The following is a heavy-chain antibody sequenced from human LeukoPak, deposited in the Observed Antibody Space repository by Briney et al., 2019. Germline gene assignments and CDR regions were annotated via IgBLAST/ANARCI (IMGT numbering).Heavy chain of an antibody. CDR1: GGTFSSYA. J-gene: IGHJ4*02. V-gene: IGHV1-69*05. CDR3: AREAAAGLDY. D-gene: IGHD6-13*01. Sequence: GASVKVSCKASGGTFSSYAISWVRQAPGQGHEWMGGIIPIFGTANYAQKFQGRVTITTDESTSTAYMELSSLRSEDTAVYYCAREAAAGLDYWGQGTLVTVSS. CDR2: IIPIFGTA.